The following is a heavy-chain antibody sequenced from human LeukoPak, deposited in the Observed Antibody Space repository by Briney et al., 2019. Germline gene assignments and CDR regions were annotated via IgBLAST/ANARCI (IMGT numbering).Heavy chain of an antibody. V-gene: IGHV3-21*01. D-gene: IGHD2-21*01. CDR1: GFTFSSYS. CDR3: ARDCGGAPQGDYGMDV. Sequence: PGGSLRLSCAASGFTFSSYSMNWVRQAPGKGLEWVSSISSSSGYIYYADSVKGRFTISRDNAKNSLYLQMNSLRAEGTAVYYCARDCGGAPQGDYGMDVWGQGTTVTVSS. CDR2: ISSSSGYI. J-gene: IGHJ6*02.